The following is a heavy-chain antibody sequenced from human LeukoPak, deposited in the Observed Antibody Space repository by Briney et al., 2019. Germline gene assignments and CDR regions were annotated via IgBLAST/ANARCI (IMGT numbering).Heavy chain of an antibody. CDR1: GSISSYY. CDR2: IYTSGST. J-gene: IGHJ3*02. D-gene: IGHD2-2*01. CDR3: ARQKCTSTSCLTKNAFDI. Sequence: SETLSLTCTVSGSISSYYWSWIRHPPGKGLEWIGYIYTSGSTNYNPSLKSRVTISVDTSKNQFSLDLSTVTAADTAVYYCARQKCTSTSCLTKNAFDIWGQGTMVTVSS. V-gene: IGHV4-4*09.